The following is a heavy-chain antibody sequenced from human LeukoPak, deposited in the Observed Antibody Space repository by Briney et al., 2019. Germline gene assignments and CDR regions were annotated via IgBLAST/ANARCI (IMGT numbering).Heavy chain of an antibody. CDR3: ARGYIGRGNYDYYYMDV. V-gene: IGHV4-59*01. D-gene: IGHD3-16*01. CDR1: GGSTSSTYY. CDR2: ISYSGST. Sequence: PSETLSLTCTVSGGSTSSTYYWSWIRQPPGKGLEWIGYISYSGSTNYNPSLRSRVTISVDTSENQFSLRLNSVTAADTAVYYCARGYIGRGNYDYYYMDVWGKGTTVTVSS. J-gene: IGHJ6*03.